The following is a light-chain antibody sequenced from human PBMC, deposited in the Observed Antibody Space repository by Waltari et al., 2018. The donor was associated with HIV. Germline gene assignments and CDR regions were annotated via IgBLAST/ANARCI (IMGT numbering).Light chain of an antibody. J-gene: IGLJ2*01. CDR1: SSDVGGYNY. Sequence: QSALTQPRSVSGSPGQSVTISCTGTSSDVGGYNYVSCYQQHPGKAPKLMIYDVTKRPSGVPDRFSGSKSGNTASLTISGVQAEDEADYYCCSYAGSYTFDVVFGGGTKLTVL. V-gene: IGLV2-11*01. CDR3: CSYAGSYTFDVV. CDR2: DVT.